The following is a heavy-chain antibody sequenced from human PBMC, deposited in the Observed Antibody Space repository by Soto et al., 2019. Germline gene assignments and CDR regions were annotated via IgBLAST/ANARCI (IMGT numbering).Heavy chain of an antibody. V-gene: IGHV3-30*18. Sequence: WGSLRLSCAASGFTFRTYGMHWVRQAPGKGLEWVAFISDDGSQKYYGDSVKGRFAISRDNSRNTLYLQMNSLTAEDTAVYYCANGRATYGLLTHDYWGQGTLVTVSS. D-gene: IGHD3-10*01. J-gene: IGHJ4*02. CDR3: ANGRATYGLLTHDY. CDR1: GFTFRTYG. CDR2: ISDDGSQK.